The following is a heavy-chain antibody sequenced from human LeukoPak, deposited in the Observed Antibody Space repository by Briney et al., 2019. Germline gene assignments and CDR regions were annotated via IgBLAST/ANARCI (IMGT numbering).Heavy chain of an antibody. Sequence: PGGSLRLPCAASGFTFSSYAMHWVRQAPGKGLEWVAVISYDGSNKYYADSVKGRFTISRDNSKNTLYLQMNSLRAEDTAVYYCARNSAAGSALGYWGQGTLVTVSS. D-gene: IGHD6-13*01. CDR1: GFTFSSYA. V-gene: IGHV3-30-3*01. J-gene: IGHJ4*02. CDR2: ISYDGSNK. CDR3: ARNSAAGSALGY.